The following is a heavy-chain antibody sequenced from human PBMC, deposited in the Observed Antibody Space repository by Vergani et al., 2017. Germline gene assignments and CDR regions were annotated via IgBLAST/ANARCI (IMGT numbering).Heavy chain of an antibody. CDR3: ARATYYYDSSGYPGVLDY. Sequence: EVQLVQSGAEVKKPGESLKISCKGSGYSFTSYWIGWVRQMPGKGLEWMGIIYPGDSDTRYSPSFQGQVTISADKSISTAYLQWSSLKASDTAMYYCARATYYYDSSGYPGVLDYWGQGTLVTVSS. D-gene: IGHD3-22*01. CDR2: IYPGDSDT. CDR1: GYSFTSYW. V-gene: IGHV5-51*03. J-gene: IGHJ4*02.